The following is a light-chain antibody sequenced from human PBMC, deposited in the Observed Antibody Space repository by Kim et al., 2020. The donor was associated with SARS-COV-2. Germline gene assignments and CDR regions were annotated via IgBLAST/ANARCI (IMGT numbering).Light chain of an antibody. V-gene: IGLV2-8*01. CDR2: EVN. Sequence: QSVTISFTGTSSDVGGYNYVSWPQQHPGKAPKLMIYEVNKRPSGVPDRFSGSKSGNTASLTVSGLQAEDEAQYYCISYAGSNRLIFGGGTQLTVL. CDR1: SSDVGGYNY. CDR3: ISYAGSNRLI. J-gene: IGLJ2*01.